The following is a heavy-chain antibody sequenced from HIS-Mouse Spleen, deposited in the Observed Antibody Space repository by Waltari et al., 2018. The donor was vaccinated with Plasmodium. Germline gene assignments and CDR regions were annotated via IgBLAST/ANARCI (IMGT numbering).Heavy chain of an antibody. J-gene: IGHJ4*02. CDR3: ARLRYSYGYFDY. Sequence: QVQLQESGPGLVRPTEALSLTCAVSVGTISSYYLSLTRQPPGKGLEWIGYIYYSGSTNYNPSLKSRVTISVDTSKNQFSLKLSSVTAADTAVYYCARLRYSYGYFDYWGQGTLVTVSS. V-gene: IGHV4-59*08. CDR2: IYYSGST. D-gene: IGHD5-18*01. CDR1: VGTISSYY.